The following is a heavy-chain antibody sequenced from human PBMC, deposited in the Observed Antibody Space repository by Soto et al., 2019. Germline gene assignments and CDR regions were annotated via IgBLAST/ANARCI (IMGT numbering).Heavy chain of an antibody. D-gene: IGHD2-2*01. CDR1: GFTFSSYS. Sequence: PGGSLRLSCAASGFTFSSYSMNWVRQAPGKGLEWVSYISSSSSTIYYADSVKGRFTISRDNAKNSLYLQMNSLRAEDTAVYYCARRCSSTRCYYFDYWGQGTLVTVSS. CDR2: ISSSSSTI. V-gene: IGHV3-48*01. CDR3: ARRCSSTRCYYFDY. J-gene: IGHJ4*02.